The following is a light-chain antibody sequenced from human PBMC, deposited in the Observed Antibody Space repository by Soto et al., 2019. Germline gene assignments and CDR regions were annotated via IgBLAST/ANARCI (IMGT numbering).Light chain of an antibody. V-gene: IGKV3D-20*01. Sequence: EIVLTQSPATLSLSPGDRATLSCGASQSVSSSYLAWYQQKPGLAPRPLIYDASSRATGIPDRFRGSGSGTDFTLTISRLEPEEFAGYYCQQDGSSPTFGQGTRLEIK. CDR2: DAS. CDR1: QSVSSSY. J-gene: IGKJ5*01. CDR3: QQDGSSPT.